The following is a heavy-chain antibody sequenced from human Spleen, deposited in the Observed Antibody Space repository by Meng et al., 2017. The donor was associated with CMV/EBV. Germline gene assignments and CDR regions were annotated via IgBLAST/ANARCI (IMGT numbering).Heavy chain of an antibody. CDR1: GGSFSGYY. CDR3: AQGPTYYDFWSGYQDYYYYGMDV. CDR2: INHSGST. V-gene: IGHV4-34*01. Sequence: SETLSLTCAVYGGSFSGYYLSWIRQPPGKGLEWIGEINHSGSTNYNPSLKSRVTISVDTSKNQFSLKLSSVTAADTAVYYCAQGPTYYDFWSGYQDYYYYGMDVWGQGTTVTVSS. J-gene: IGHJ6*02. D-gene: IGHD3-3*01.